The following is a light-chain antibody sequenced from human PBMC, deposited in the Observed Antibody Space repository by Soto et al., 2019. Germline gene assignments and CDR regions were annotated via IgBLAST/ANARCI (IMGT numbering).Light chain of an antibody. J-gene: IGKJ5*01. V-gene: IGKV3-11*01. CDR3: QQRSNWPPVIT. CDR1: QSFSSY. Sequence: EIVLTQSPATLSLSPGERATLSCRASQSFSSYLAWYQQKPGQAPRLLISDTSKRATGIPARFSGRGSGTDFTLTISILGPEDFAVYYCQQRSNWPPVITFGQGTRLEIK. CDR2: DTS.